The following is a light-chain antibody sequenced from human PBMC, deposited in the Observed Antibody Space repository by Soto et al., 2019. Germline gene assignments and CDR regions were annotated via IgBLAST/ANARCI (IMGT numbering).Light chain of an antibody. Sequence: QSALTQPRSVSGSPGQSVTISCTGTSSDVGGYNYVSWYQQHPGEAPKLMIYDVSKRPSGVPDRFSGSKSGNTASLTISGLQAEYEADYYCCSYAGSYTFVVFGGGTKLTVL. CDR2: DVS. CDR1: SSDVGGYNY. CDR3: CSYAGSYTFVV. J-gene: IGLJ2*01. V-gene: IGLV2-11*01.